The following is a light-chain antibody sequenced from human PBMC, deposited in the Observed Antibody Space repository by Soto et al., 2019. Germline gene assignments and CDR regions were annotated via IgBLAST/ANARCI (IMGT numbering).Light chain of an antibody. V-gene: IGKV3-20*01. CDR2: GTI. CDR1: QSITSSY. CDR3: QQYGSPLWT. J-gene: IGKJ1*01. Sequence: EIVLTQSPGTLSLSPGERATLSCRASQSITSSYLAWYQQKPGQAPRLLLSGTISRATGIPDRFSGSGSGTDFTLTISRLEPEDFAVYYCQQYGSPLWTFGQGTKVDIK.